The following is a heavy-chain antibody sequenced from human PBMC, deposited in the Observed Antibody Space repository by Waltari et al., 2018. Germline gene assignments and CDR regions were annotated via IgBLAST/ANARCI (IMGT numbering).Heavy chain of an antibody. CDR1: GFTFSSYS. Sequence: EVQLVESGGGLVQPGGSLRLSCAASGFTFSSYSMNWVRQAPGKGLEWVSYISSSSSTIYYADSVKGRFTISRDNAKNSLYLQMNSLRAEDTAVYYCARDRHYYDSSGYYSYYFDYWGQGTLSPSPQ. D-gene: IGHD3-22*01. J-gene: IGHJ4*02. CDR2: ISSSSSTI. V-gene: IGHV3-48*01. CDR3: ARDRHYYDSSGYYSYYFDY.